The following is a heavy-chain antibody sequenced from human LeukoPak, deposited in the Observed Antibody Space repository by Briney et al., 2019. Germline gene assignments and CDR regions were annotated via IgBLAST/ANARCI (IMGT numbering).Heavy chain of an antibody. J-gene: IGHJ4*02. CDR1: GFTFSSYE. V-gene: IGHV3-48*03. Sequence: GGSLRLSCAASGFTFSSYETNWVRQAPGKGLDWVPYTSSGSTIYDADSVKGRFTISRDNAKNSLYLQMNSLRAEDTAVYYCARESIAVAGAPFDYWGRGTLVTVSS. CDR3: ARESIAVAGAPFDY. CDR2: TSSGSTI. D-gene: IGHD6-19*01.